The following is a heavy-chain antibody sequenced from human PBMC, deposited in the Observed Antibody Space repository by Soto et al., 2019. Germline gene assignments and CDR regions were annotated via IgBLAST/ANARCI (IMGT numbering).Heavy chain of an antibody. V-gene: IGHV3-33*01. J-gene: IGHJ6*02. CDR2: IWYDGSNK. CDR1: GFTFSSYG. D-gene: IGHD3-22*01. Sequence: QVQLVESGGGVVQPGRSLRLSCAASGFTFSSYGMHWVRQAPGKGLEWVAVIWYDGSNKYYADSVKGRFTISRDNSKNPQELQMNSLRAEDTAVYYCARGHYDSSGYYYRYYYYGMDVWGQGTTVTVSS. CDR3: ARGHYDSSGYYYRYYYYGMDV.